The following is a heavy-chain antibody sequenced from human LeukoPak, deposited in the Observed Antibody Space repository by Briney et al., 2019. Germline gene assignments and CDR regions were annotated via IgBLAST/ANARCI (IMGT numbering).Heavy chain of an antibody. V-gene: IGHV3-9*01. CDR3: AKDIDVVPAEAFDY. D-gene: IGHD2-2*01. CDR1: GFTFYDYA. Sequence: SGGSLRLSCAASGFTFYDYAMHWVRQAPGKRLEWVSGISWNSGSKGYADSVKGRFTISRDNAKKSLNLQMNSLRTEDTALYYCAKDIDVVPAEAFDYWGQGTLVTVSS. J-gene: IGHJ4*02. CDR2: ISWNSGSK.